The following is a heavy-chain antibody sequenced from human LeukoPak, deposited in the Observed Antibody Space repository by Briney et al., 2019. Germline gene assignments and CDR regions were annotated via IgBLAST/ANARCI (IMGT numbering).Heavy chain of an antibody. CDR3: ARGTYYDFWRGYYPPPDY. J-gene: IGHJ4*02. CDR1: GFTFSSYW. V-gene: IGHV3-7*03. CDR2: IKQDGSET. D-gene: IGHD3-3*01. Sequence: PGGSLRLSCVISGFTFSSYWVTWVRQAPGKGLEWVANIKQDGSETYYVDSVKGRFTISRDNAKDSVFLQMNSLRAEDTAVYYCARGTYYDFWRGYYPPPDYWGQGTLVTVSS.